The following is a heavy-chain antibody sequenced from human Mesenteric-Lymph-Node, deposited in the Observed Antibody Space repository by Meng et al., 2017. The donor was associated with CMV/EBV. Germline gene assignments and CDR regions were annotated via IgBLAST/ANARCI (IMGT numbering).Heavy chain of an antibody. D-gene: IGHD3-22*01. J-gene: IGHJ4*02. CDR3: ARRGNYDSDYSEY. Sequence: QLQLQESGPGLVKPSATLSLSCIGSGDSISNSSYYWTWIRQPPGKGLEWIGSVHHSGTTYYNPSLKGRLTISVDTSANLFSLRLTTVTAADTATYYCARRGNYDSDYSEYWGQGTLVTVSS. V-gene: IGHV4-39*01. CDR2: VHHSGTT. CDR1: GDSISNSSYY.